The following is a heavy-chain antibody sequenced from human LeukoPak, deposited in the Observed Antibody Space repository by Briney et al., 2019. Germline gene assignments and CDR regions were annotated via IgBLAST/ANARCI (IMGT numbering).Heavy chain of an antibody. CDR3: ARRASIAAAAKGRREFDY. D-gene: IGHD6-13*01. Sequence: PSETLSLTCTVSGGSISSYYWSWIRQPPGKGLEWIGYIYYSGSTNYNPSLKSRVTISVDTSKNQFSLKLSSVTAADTAVYYCARRASIAAAAKGRREFDYWGQGTLVTVSS. V-gene: IGHV4-59*08. CDR2: IYYSGST. CDR1: GGSISSYY. J-gene: IGHJ4*02.